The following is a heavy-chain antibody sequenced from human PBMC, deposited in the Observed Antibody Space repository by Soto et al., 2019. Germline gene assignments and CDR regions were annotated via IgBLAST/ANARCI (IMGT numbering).Heavy chain of an antibody. CDR1: CGSFSGYY. Sequence: SETLSLTCAVYCGSFSGYYWSCIRQPPGKGLEWIGEINHSGSTNYNPSLKSRVTISVDTSKNQFSLKLSSVTAADTAVYYCARERSSSSPERVVAFDIWGQGTMVTVSS. CDR2: INHSGST. D-gene: IGHD6-6*01. CDR3: ARERSSSSPERVVAFDI. J-gene: IGHJ3*02. V-gene: IGHV4-34*01.